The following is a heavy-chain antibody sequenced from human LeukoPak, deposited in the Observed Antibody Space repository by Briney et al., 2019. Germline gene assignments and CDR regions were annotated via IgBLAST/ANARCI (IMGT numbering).Heavy chain of an antibody. V-gene: IGHV3-30*18. J-gene: IGHJ4*02. CDR2: ISYDGSNK. D-gene: IGHD3-16*02. Sequence: GGSLRLSCAASGFTFSSYGMHWVRQAPGKGLEWVAVISYDGSNKYYADSVKGRFTISRDNSKNTLYLQMNSLRAEDTAVYYCAKGHDYVWGSYRSFPFDHWGQGTLVTVSS. CDR3: AKGHDYVWGSYRSFPFDH. CDR1: GFTFSSYG.